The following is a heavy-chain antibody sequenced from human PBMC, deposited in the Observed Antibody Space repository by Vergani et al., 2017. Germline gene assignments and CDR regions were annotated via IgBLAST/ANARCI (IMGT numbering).Heavy chain of an antibody. V-gene: IGHV3-21*01. D-gene: IGHD2/OR15-2a*01. CDR2: ISSSSSYI. CDR3: ARDLSRTTGMDV. Sequence: EVQLVESGGGLVKPGGSLRLSCAASGFTFSSYSMNWVRQAPGKGLEWVSSISSSSSYIYYADSVKGRFTISRDNAKNSRYLQMNSLRAEDTAVYYCARDLSRTTGMDVWGQGTTVTVSS. CDR1: GFTFSSYS. J-gene: IGHJ6*02.